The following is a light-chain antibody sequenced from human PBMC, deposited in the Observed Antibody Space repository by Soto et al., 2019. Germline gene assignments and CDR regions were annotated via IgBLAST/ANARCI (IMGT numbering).Light chain of an antibody. CDR3: QQYYDWPLT. CDR1: QGVRTY. Sequence: EIVMTQSPAPLSVSPGDRATLFCSSSQGVRTYLAWYQQKTGQAPRLLIYGPSTRATGIPARFSGSGSGTEFTLTSSRLQSEDFAVYYCQQYYDWPLTSGGGTKVEVK. J-gene: IGKJ4*01. CDR2: GPS. V-gene: IGKV3-15*01.